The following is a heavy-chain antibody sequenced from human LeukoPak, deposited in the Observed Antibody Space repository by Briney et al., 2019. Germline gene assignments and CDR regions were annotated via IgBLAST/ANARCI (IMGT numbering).Heavy chain of an antibody. CDR2: ISGSGSST. Sequence: GGSLRLSCAASGFTFSICAMNWVRQAPGKGLEWVSGISGSGSSTYYADSVRGRFTISRDSSKNTVYLQMNSLRAEDTAIYYCAKADGSYKTLIDYWGQGTLVTVSS. J-gene: IGHJ4*02. CDR3: AKADGSYKTLIDY. V-gene: IGHV3-23*01. D-gene: IGHD3-10*01. CDR1: GFTFSICA.